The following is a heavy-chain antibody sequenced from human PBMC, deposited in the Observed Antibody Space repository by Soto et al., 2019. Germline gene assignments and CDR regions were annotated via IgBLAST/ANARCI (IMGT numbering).Heavy chain of an antibody. Sequence: ASVKVSCKASVYTFTSYDINWVRQATGQGLEWMGWMNPNSGNTGYAQKFQGRVTMTRNTSISTAYMELSSLRSEDTAVYYCARLVGSTSQSHGDYYYGMDVWGQGTTVTVSS. V-gene: IGHV1-8*01. CDR2: MNPNSGNT. CDR3: ARLVGSTSQSHGDYYYGMDV. D-gene: IGHD2-2*01. CDR1: VYTFTSYD. J-gene: IGHJ6*02.